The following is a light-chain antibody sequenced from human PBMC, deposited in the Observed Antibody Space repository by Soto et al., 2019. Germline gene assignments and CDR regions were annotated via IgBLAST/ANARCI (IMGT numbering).Light chain of an antibody. CDR2: EVS. CDR1: SSDVGSYNL. CDR3: CSYGGRSTYV. J-gene: IGLJ1*01. Sequence: QSALTQPASVSGSPGQSITISCTGTSSDVGSYNLVSWYRQHPGKAPKLMIYEVSKRPSGVSNRFSGSKSANTASLTISGLQADDEADYYCCSYGGRSTYVFGTGTKVTVL. V-gene: IGLV2-23*02.